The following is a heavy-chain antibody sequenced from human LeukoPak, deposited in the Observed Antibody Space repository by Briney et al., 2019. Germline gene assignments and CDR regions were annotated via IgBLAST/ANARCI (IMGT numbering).Heavy chain of an antibody. CDR1: GFTFNSYA. CDR3: AKDSSGWFRSSSGFDP. J-gene: IGHJ5*02. D-gene: IGHD6-19*01. CDR2: ISGSGGST. V-gene: IGHV3-23*01. Sequence: GGSLRLSCAASGFTFNSYAMSWVRQAPGKGLEWVSAISGSGGSTYYADSVKGRFTISRDNSKNTLYLQMNSLRAEDTAVYYCAKDSSGWFRSSSGFDPWGQGTLVTVSS.